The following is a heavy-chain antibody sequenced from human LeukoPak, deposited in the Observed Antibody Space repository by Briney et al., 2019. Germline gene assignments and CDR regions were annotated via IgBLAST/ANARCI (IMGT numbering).Heavy chain of an antibody. CDR2: IKQDTSET. Sequence: PGGSLRLSCAASGFTFSSHWMTWVRQAPGKGLEWVANIKQDTSETHYVDSVKGRFTISRDNAKNSLYLQMNSLRVEDTAVYYCAREGKGYGGKDYWGQGTLVTVSS. CDR3: AREGKGYGGKDY. J-gene: IGHJ4*02. D-gene: IGHD4-23*01. CDR1: GFTFSSHW. V-gene: IGHV3-7*05.